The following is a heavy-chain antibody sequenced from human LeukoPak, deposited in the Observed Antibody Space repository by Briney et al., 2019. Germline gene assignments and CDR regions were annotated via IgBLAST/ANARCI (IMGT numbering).Heavy chain of an antibody. Sequence: SQTLSLTCTVSGGSISSGAYYWSWIRQHPGKGLEWIGYIYYSGSTYYTPSLKSRVTISVDTSKNQFSLKLSSVTAADTAVYYCARVHYDILTGYTYFFDYWGQGTLVTVSS. CDR3: ARVHYDILTGYTYFFDY. J-gene: IGHJ4*02. CDR2: IYYSGST. D-gene: IGHD3-9*01. V-gene: IGHV4-31*03. CDR1: GGSISSGAYY.